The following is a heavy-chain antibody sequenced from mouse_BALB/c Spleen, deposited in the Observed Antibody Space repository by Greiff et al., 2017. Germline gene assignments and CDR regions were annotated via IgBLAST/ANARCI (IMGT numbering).Heavy chain of an antibody. CDR2: ISSGGSYT. CDR1: GFTFSSYA. CDR3: AREGYGSSDYAMDY. Sequence: EVQLVESGGGLVKPGGSLTLSCAASGFTFSSYAMSWVRQSPEKRLEWVAEISSGGSYTYYPDTVTGRFTISSDNAKNTLYLVMSSLRSEDTAMYYCAREGYGSSDYAMDYWGQGTSVTVSS. J-gene: IGHJ4*01. D-gene: IGHD1-1*01. V-gene: IGHV5-9-4*01.